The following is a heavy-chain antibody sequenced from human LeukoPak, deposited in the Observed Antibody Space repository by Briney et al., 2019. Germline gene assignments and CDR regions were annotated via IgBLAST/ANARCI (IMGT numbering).Heavy chain of an antibody. CDR1: GGSISSGGYS. Sequence: SETLSLTCTVSGGSISSGGYSWSWIRQPPGKGLEWIGYIYHSGSTYYNPSLKSRVTISVDRSKNQFSLKLSSVTAADTAAYYCARGFPYGGNPNYFDYWGQGTLVTVSS. CDR2: IYHSGST. V-gene: IGHV4-30-2*01. J-gene: IGHJ4*02. CDR3: ARGFPYGGNPNYFDY. D-gene: IGHD4-23*01.